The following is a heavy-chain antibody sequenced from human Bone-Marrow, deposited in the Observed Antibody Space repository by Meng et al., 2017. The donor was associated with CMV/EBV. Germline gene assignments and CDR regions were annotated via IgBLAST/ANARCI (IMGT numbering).Heavy chain of an antibody. CDR3: ARVVTIFGVVNDY. CDR1: GGSFSGYY. V-gene: IGHV4-34*01. J-gene: IGHJ4*02. Sequence: SETLSLTCAVYGGSFSGYYWSWIRQPPGKGLEWIGEINHSGSTNYNPSLKSRVTISVDTSKNQFSLKLSSVTAADTAVYYCARVVTIFGVVNDYWGQGTLVTVSS. D-gene: IGHD3-3*01. CDR2: INHSGST.